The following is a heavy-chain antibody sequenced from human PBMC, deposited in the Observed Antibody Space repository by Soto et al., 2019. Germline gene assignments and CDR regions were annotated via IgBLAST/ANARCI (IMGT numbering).Heavy chain of an antibody. Sequence: ASVKVSCKASGYTFTSYAMHWVRQAPGQRLEWMGWINAGNGNTKYSQKFQGRVTITRDTSASTAYMELSSLRSEDTAVYYCAIAYPNYYGSGSYYHEVLDIWGKGTTVPVSS. J-gene: IGHJ6*04. D-gene: IGHD3-10*01. CDR3: AIAYPNYYGSGSYYHEVLDI. CDR1: GYTFTSYA. V-gene: IGHV1-3*01. CDR2: INAGNGNT.